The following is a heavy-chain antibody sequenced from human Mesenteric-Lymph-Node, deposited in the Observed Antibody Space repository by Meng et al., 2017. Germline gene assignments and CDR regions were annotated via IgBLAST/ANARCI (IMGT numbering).Heavy chain of an antibody. CDR1: GYTFTSYA. Sequence: QVQLVQSGSELKKPGASVKVSCKASGYTFTSYAMNWVRQAPGQGLEWMGWINGGNDNTKYSQKFQGRVTITVDTSATTAYMDLSSLRSEDTAVYYCATEVNIGLGYWGQGTLVTVSS. CDR2: INGGNDNT. V-gene: IGHV1-3*01. D-gene: IGHD7-27*01. CDR3: ATEVNIGLGY. J-gene: IGHJ4*02.